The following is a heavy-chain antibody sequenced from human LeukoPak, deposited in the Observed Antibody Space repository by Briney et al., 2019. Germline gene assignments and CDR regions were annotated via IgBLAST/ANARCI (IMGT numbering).Heavy chain of an antibody. J-gene: IGHJ4*02. V-gene: IGHV3-74*01. CDR2: INSDGSST. CDR3: ARVDVQRWLVIDY. D-gene: IGHD6-19*01. Sequence: PGGSLRLSCAASGFTFSSYWMHWVRQAPGKGLVWVSRINSDGSSTSYADSVKGRFTISRDNAKNTLYLQMNSLRAEDTAVYYCARVDVQRWLVIDYWGQGTLVTVSS. CDR1: GFTFSSYW.